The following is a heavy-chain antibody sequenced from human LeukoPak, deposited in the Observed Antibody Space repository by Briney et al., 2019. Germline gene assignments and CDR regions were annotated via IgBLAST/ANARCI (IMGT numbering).Heavy chain of an antibody. CDR2: IHPGDSDA. V-gene: IGHV5-51*01. CDR3: ASRGVSGFCSCPTCYDDFDV. D-gene: IGHD2-15*01. CDR1: GYGFIYFW. Sequence: GESLKISCTGSGYGFIYFWIGCVRQMPGKGLEWMGIIHPGDSDARYSPSFQGQVTISVDKSISTAYLLFSSLKASDTAMYYCASRGVSGFCSCPTCYDDFDVWGQGIMVTVSS. J-gene: IGHJ3*01.